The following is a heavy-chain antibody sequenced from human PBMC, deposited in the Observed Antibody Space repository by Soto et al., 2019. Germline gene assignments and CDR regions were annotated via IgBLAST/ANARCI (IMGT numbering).Heavy chain of an antibody. V-gene: IGHV3-30*18. Sequence: QVQLVESGGGVVQPGRSLRLSCAASGFTFSHYAMHWGRQAPGKGLECVALMSYDGSNEYYADSVKGRFTISRDNSKNTRYLQMNSLRAEDTAVYYCAKDGSHKFDYWGPGTLVTVSA. J-gene: IGHJ4*01. CDR2: MSYDGSNE. D-gene: IGHD1-26*01. CDR1: GFTFSHYA. CDR3: AKDGSHKFDY.